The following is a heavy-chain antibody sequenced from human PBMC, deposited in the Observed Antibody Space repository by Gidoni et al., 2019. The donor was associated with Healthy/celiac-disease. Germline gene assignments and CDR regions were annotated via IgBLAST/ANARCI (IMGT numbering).Heavy chain of an antibody. CDR1: GFPFIHAW. CDR2: IKRKTDGGTT. Sequence: EVQLLESGGGLVKPGGSLRLSCAASGFPFIHAWMSWVRQAPGKGLEWVGRIKRKTDGGTTDYAAPVKGRFTISRDDSKNTLYLQMNSLKTEDTAVYYCTTALLIRFFGNWFDPWGQGTLVTVSS. J-gene: IGHJ5*02. V-gene: IGHV3-15*01. CDR3: TTALLIRFFGNWFDP. D-gene: IGHD3-3*01.